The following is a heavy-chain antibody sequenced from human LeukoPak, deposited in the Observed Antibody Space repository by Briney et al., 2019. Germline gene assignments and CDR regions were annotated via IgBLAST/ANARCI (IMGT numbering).Heavy chain of an antibody. CDR1: GFTFRSEN. Sequence: GGSLRLPCAAPGFTFRSENMNWVRQAPGKGLEWVSFIRSSSSYIYYADSVKGRFTISRDNAKNSLYLQMNSLRAEDTAVYYCARDPGGDYEANYWGQGTLVTVSS. D-gene: IGHD4-17*01. J-gene: IGHJ4*02. CDR2: IRSSSSYI. CDR3: ARDPGGDYEANY. V-gene: IGHV3-21*01.